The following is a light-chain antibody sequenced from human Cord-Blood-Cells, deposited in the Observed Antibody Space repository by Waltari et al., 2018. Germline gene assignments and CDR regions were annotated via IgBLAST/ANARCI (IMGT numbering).Light chain of an antibody. J-gene: IGLJ2*01. V-gene: IGLV3-19*01. CDR1: SLRSYY. CDR3: NSRDSSGNHVV. Sequence: SSELTQDPAVSVALGQTVRITCQGDSLRSYYASWYQQKPGQAPVLVIYGKNNRPSWIPDRFSGSSSGSTASLTITGAQAEDEADYYCNSRDSSGNHVVFGGGTKLTVL. CDR2: GKN.